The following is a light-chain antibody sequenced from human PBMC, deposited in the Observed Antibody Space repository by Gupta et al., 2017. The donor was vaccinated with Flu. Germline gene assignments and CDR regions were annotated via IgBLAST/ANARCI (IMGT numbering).Light chain of an antibody. CDR2: DVT. CDR1: SNDVGSSNR. J-gene: IGLJ1*01. Sequence: QSAPTQPRSVSGSPGQSVTLPCPGTSNDVGSSNRVSWYEQRPDKAPKLILYDVTERPSGVPDRFSGSKSGNTASLTISGLQADDEADYYCSSHAGRVTWVFGTGTTVTVL. V-gene: IGLV2-11*01. CDR3: SSHAGRVTWV.